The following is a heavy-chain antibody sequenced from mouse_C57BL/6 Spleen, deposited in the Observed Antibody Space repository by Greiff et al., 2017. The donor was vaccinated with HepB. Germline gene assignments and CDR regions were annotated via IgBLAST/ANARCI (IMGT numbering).Heavy chain of an antibody. D-gene: IGHD2-4*01. CDR2: IRNKANNHAT. CDR3: TRPGYDYGYYAMDY. J-gene: IGHJ4*01. CDR1: GFTFSDAW. Sequence: DVKVEESGGGLVQPGGSMKLSCAASGFTFSDAWMDWVRQSPEKGLEWVAEIRNKANNHATYYAESVKGRLTISRDDSKSSVYLQMNSLRAEDTGIYYCTRPGYDYGYYAMDYWGQGTSVTVSS. V-gene: IGHV6-6*01.